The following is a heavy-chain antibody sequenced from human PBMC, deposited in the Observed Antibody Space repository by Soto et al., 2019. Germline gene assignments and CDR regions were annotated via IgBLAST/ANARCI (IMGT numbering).Heavy chain of an antibody. J-gene: IGHJ4*02. CDR2: IYWDDDK. CDR1: GFSLSTSGVG. Sequence: QITLKESGPTLVKPTQTLTLTCTFSGFSLSTSGVGVGWIRQPPGKALEWLALIYWDDDKRYSPSLKSRLTITKDTSKIHVVLTMTNMDPVDTATYYCAHTSSSWYGNYWGQGTLVTVSS. CDR3: AHTSSSWYGNY. D-gene: IGHD6-13*01. V-gene: IGHV2-5*02.